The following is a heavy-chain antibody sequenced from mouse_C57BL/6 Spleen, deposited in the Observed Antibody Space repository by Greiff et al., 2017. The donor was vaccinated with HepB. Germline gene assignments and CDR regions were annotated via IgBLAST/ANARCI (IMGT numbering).Heavy chain of an antibody. CDR1: GFTFSDYG. CDR3: AFYDGYPHWYFDV. D-gene: IGHD2-3*01. J-gene: IGHJ1*03. V-gene: IGHV5-17*01. CDR2: ISSGSSTI. Sequence: EVKLVESGGGLVKPGGSLKLSCAASGFTFSDYGMHWVRQAPEKGLEWVAYISSGSSTIYYADTVKGRFTISRDNAKNTLFLQMTSLRSEDTAMYYCAFYDGYPHWYFDVWGTGTTVTVSS.